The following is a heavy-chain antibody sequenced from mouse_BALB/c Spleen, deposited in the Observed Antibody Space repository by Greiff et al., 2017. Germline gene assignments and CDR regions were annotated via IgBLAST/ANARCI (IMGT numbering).Heavy chain of an antibody. V-gene: IGHV5-6-5*01. CDR3: ARGGITTVVARDY. Sequence: EVQVVESGGGLVKPGGSLKLSCAASGFTFSSYAMSWVRQTPEKRLEWVASISSGGSTYYPDSVKGRFTISRDNARNILYLQMSSLRSEDTAMYYCARGGITTVVARDYWGQGTTLTVSS. J-gene: IGHJ2*01. CDR1: GFTFSSYA. CDR2: ISSGGST. D-gene: IGHD1-1*01.